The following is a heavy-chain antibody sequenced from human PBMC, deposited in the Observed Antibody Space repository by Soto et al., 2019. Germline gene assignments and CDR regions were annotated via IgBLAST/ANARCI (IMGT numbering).Heavy chain of an antibody. CDR3: ASVFTGRWFDP. CDR2: ITPMFGAP. CDR1: GGPFSSYA. D-gene: IGHD3-10*02. Sequence: QVQLVQSGAEVKKPGSSVKVSCTASGGPFSSYAINWVRQAPGQGLEWRGAITPMFGAPHYAQNFKGRITITADKATNTAYLELSSLTAGDTAVYCCASVFTGRWFDPWGQGTLVTVSS. J-gene: IGHJ5*02. V-gene: IGHV1-69*06.